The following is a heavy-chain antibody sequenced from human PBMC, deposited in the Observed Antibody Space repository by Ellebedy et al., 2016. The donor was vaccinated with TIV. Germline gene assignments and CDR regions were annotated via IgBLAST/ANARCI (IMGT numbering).Heavy chain of an antibody. D-gene: IGHD5-12*01. CDR1: GFTFSSYA. J-gene: IGHJ5*02. CDR2: INDISSHI. V-gene: IGHV3-21*01. CDR3: ARDADSGYVTGVNWFDP. Sequence: GESLKISCAASGFTFSSYAMNWVRQAPGKGLEWVSSINDISSHIYYADSLRGRFTISRDNAKNSLYLQMNSLRAEDTAVYYCARDADSGYVTGVNWFDPWGQGTLVTVSS.